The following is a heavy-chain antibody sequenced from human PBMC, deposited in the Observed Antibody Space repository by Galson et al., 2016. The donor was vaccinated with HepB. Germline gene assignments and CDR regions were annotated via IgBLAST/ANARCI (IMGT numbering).Heavy chain of an antibody. CDR2: ITSSGGLS. Sequence: SLRLSCAASGFTFSVTYMTWIRQAPGKGLEWISYITSSGGLSYYADSMEGRFTISRDNAKNSVYLQISSLRAEDTAVYYCASRGFYGSLDNWSQGTLVTVSS. CDR3: ASRGFYGSLDN. CDR1: GFTFSVTY. J-gene: IGHJ4*02. V-gene: IGHV3-11*01. D-gene: IGHD6-25*01.